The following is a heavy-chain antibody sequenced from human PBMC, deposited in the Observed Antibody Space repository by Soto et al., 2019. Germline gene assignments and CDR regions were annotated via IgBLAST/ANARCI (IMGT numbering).Heavy chain of an antibody. J-gene: IGHJ4*02. Sequence: SGPTLVNPTQTLTLTCTFSGFSLSTSGVGVGWIRQPPGKALEWLAVIYCDDSKHYSPSLESRLTITKDTSKNQVVLTMTNMDPVDTATYYCAHKGYGDYPIVYWGQGTLVTVSS. CDR3: AHKGYGDYPIVY. V-gene: IGHV2-5*02. CDR1: GFSLSTSGVG. D-gene: IGHD4-17*01. CDR2: IYCDDSK.